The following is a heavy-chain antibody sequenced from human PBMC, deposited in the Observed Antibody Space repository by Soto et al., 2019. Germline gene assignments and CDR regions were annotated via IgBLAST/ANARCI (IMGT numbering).Heavy chain of an antibody. Sequence: QVQLVQSGAEVKKPGASVKVSCKASGYTFTSYGISWVRQAPGQGLEWMGWISAYNGNTNYAQKLQGRVTMTTDTSKRTAYMELRSFRSDDTAVYYCARRDIVVVVAATSYAFDIWGQGTMVTVSS. V-gene: IGHV1-18*01. CDR2: ISAYNGNT. J-gene: IGHJ3*02. CDR1: GYTFTSYG. D-gene: IGHD2-15*01. CDR3: ARRDIVVVVAATSYAFDI.